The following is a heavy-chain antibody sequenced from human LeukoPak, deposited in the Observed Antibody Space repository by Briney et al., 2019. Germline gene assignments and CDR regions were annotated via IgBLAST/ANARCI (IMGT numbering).Heavy chain of an antibody. D-gene: IGHD6-6*01. CDR3: ARARNSSSSPGVNWFDP. CDR2: IYYSGST. V-gene: IGHV4-59*01. Sequence: SETLSLTCTVSGGSISSYYWSWIRQPPGKGLEWIGYIYYSGSTNYNPSLKSRVTISVDTSKNQFSLKLSSVTAADTAVYYCARARNSSSSPGVNWFDPWGQGTLVTVSS. CDR1: GGSISSYY. J-gene: IGHJ5*02.